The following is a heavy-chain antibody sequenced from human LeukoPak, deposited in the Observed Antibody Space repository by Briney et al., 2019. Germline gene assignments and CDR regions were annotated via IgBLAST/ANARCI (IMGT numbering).Heavy chain of an antibody. V-gene: IGHV4-30-4*07. J-gene: IGHJ4*02. CDR3: ARGTLYSGWSYYFDY. CDR2: IYSSGSA. CDR1: GASISSSSNS. D-gene: IGHD6-19*01. Sequence: SETLSLTCAVSGASISSSSNSWGWFRQPPGKGLEWIVYIYSSGSASYNPSLHSRLLISIDTSKNQFSLKLSSVTAADTAVYYCARGTLYSGWSYYFDYWGQGSQVTVSS.